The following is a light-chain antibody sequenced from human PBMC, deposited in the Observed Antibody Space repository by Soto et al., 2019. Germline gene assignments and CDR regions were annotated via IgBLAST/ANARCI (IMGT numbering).Light chain of an antibody. J-gene: IGLJ1*01. CDR3: CSYATTFDV. CDR1: TIDVDSSNY. Sequence: QSVLTQPRSVSGSPGQSVTISCTGPTIDVDSSNYVSWYQQHPGKAPKLMIYDVSERPSGVPDRFSGSKSGSTASLTISGLQAEDEADYYCCSYATTFDVVGSGTKVTVL. V-gene: IGLV2-11*01. CDR2: DVS.